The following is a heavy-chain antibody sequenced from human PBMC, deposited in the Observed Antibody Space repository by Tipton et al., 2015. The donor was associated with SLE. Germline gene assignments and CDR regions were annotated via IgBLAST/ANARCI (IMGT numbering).Heavy chain of an antibody. V-gene: IGHV3-48*03. CDR3: VRTSDAFDI. D-gene: IGHD6-6*01. Sequence: FTISRDNAKNSLYLQMNSLRVEDTAVYYCVRTSDAFDIWGQGTMVTVSS. J-gene: IGHJ3*02.